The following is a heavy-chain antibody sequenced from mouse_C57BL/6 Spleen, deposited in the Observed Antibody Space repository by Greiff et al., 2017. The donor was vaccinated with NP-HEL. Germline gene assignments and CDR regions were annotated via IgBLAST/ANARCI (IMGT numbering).Heavy chain of an antibody. V-gene: IGHV1-26*01. CDR2: INPNNGGT. CDR3: ARRGGNYGYYYAMDY. CDR1: GYTFTDYY. D-gene: IGHD2-1*01. J-gene: IGHJ4*01. Sequence: VQLQQSGPELVKPGASVKISCKASGYTFTDYYMNWVKQSHGKSLEWIGDINPNNGGTSYNQKFKGKATLTVDKSSSTAYMELRSLTSEDSAVYYCARRGGNYGYYYAMDYWGQGTSVTVSS.